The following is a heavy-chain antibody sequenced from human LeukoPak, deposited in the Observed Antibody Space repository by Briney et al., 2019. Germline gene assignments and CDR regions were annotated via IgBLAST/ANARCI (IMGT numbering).Heavy chain of an antibody. CDR3: ARDGSITGTTGEFDY. CDR2: INPNSGGT. J-gene: IGHJ4*02. CDR1: GYTFTSYD. Sequence: ASVKVSCKASGYTFTSYDINWVRQATGQGLEWMGWINPNSGGTNYAQKFQGWVTMTRDTSISTAYMELSRLRSDDTAVYYCARDGSITGTTGEFDYWGQGTLVTVSS. D-gene: IGHD1-7*01. V-gene: IGHV1-2*04.